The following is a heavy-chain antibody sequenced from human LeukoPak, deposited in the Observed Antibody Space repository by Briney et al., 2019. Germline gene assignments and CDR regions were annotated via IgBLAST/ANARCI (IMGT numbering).Heavy chain of an antibody. Sequence: ASVKVSCKASGYTFTGYYMHWVRQAPGQGLEWMGWINPNSGGTNYAQKFQGRVTMTRDTSISTAYMELSRLRSDDTAVYYCARGPVYQLLLVRRNGWFDPWGQGTLVTVSS. CDR3: ARGPVYQLLLVRRNGWFDP. CDR2: INPNSGGT. D-gene: IGHD2-2*01. V-gene: IGHV1-2*02. J-gene: IGHJ5*02. CDR1: GYTFTGYY.